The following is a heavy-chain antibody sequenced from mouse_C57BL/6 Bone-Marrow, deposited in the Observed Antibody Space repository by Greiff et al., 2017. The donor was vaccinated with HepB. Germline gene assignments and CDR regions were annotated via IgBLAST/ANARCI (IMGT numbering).Heavy chain of an antibody. CDR3: VRQSDSY. J-gene: IGHJ3*01. Sequence: EVNVVESGGGLVQPKGSLKLSCAASGFSFNTYAMNWVRQAPGKGLEWVARIRSKSNNYATYYADSVKDRLTISRDDSESMLYLQMNNLKTEDTAMYYCVRQSDSYWGQGTLVTVSA. V-gene: IGHV10-1*01. CDR1: GFSFNTYA. CDR2: IRSKSNNYAT.